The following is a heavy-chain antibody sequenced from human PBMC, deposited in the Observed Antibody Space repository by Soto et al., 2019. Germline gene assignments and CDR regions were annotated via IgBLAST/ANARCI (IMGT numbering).Heavy chain of an antibody. D-gene: IGHD3-10*01. CDR1: CGSISSYY. CDR3: ARDSKRGYGSGSSPGYGMDV. J-gene: IGHJ6*02. V-gene: IGHV4-59*01. CDR2: IYYSGST. Sequence: SETLSLTCTVSCGSISSYYWSWIRQPPGKGLEWIGYIYYSGSTNYNPSLKSRVTISVDTSKNQFSLKLSSVTAADTAVYYCARDSKRGYGSGSSPGYGMDVWGQGTTVTVSS.